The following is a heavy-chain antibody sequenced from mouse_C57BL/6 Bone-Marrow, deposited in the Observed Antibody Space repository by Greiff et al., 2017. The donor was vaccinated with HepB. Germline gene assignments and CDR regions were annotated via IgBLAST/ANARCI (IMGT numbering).Heavy chain of an antibody. CDR3: ALYDYDPFAY. J-gene: IGHJ3*01. D-gene: IGHD2-4*01. CDR2: IDPSDSET. CDR1: GYTFTSYW. V-gene: IGHV1-52*01. Sequence: QVQLQQPGAELVRPGSSVKLSCKASGYTFTSYWMHWVKPRPIQGLEWIGNIDPSDSETHYNQKFKDKATLTVDKSSSTAYMQLSSLTSEDSAVYYCALYDYDPFAYWGQGTLVTVSA.